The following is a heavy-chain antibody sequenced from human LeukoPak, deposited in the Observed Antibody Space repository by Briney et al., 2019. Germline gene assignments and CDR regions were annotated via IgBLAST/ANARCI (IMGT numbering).Heavy chain of an antibody. J-gene: IGHJ5*02. D-gene: IGHD1-26*01. V-gene: IGHV4-4*07. CDR3: AREGGGSHCRNWFDP. CDR2: IYTSGST. CDR1: GGSISSYY. Sequence: SETLSLTCTVSGGSISSYYWSWIRQPAGKGLEWIGRIYTSGSTNYNPSLKSRVTMSVDTSKNQFSLKLSPVTAADTAVYYCAREGGGSHCRNWFDPWGQGTLVTVSS.